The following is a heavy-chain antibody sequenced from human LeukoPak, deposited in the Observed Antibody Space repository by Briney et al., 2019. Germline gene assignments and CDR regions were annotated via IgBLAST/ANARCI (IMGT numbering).Heavy chain of an antibody. Sequence: PGGSLRLSCAASGFIVSSNYMSWVRQAPGKGLEWVSLIYSGGSTFYADSVKGRFTISRDNSKNTLYLQMSSLRAEDTAMYYCVTGMIRGVPSPSLGTWGQGTLVTVSS. CDR2: IYSGGST. V-gene: IGHV3-66*01. CDR1: GFIVSSNY. J-gene: IGHJ4*02. CDR3: VTGMIRGVPSPSLGT. D-gene: IGHD3-10*01.